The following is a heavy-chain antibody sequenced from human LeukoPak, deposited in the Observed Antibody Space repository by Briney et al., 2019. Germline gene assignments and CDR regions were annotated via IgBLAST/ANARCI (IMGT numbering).Heavy chain of an antibody. Sequence: TLSLTCTVSGGSISSGSYYWSWIRQPAGKGLEWIGRIYTSGSTNYNPSLKSRVTISVDTSKNQFSLKLSSVTAADTAVYYCAREIVVVPAAIWFDPWGQGTLVTVSS. CDR3: AREIVVVPAAIWFDP. CDR2: IYTSGST. V-gene: IGHV4-61*02. D-gene: IGHD2-2*01. J-gene: IGHJ5*02. CDR1: GGSISSGSYY.